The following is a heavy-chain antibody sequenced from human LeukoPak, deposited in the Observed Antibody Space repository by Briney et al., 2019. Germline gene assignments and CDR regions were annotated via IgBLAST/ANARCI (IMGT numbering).Heavy chain of an antibody. D-gene: IGHD4-17*01. CDR3: ARITQTDYDFDY. J-gene: IGHJ4*02. V-gene: IGHV1-2*02. Sequence: GASVKVSCKASGYTFTGYYMHWVRQAPGQGLEWMGWINPNSGGTNYAQKFQGRVTMTTDTSTSTAYMELRNLRSDDTAVYYCARITQTDYDFDYWGQGTLVIVSS. CDR1: GYTFTGYY. CDR2: INPNSGGT.